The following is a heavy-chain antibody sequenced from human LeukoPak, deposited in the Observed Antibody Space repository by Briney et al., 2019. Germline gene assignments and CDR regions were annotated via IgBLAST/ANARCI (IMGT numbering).Heavy chain of an antibody. CDR1: GFTVSSNY. CDR3: AKDVKYYYGSGSTNYFDY. J-gene: IGHJ4*02. D-gene: IGHD3-10*01. CDR2: IYSGGST. V-gene: IGHV3-53*01. Sequence: PGGSLRLSCAASGFTVSSNYMSWVRQAPGKGLEWVSVIYSGGSTYYADSVKGRFTISRDNSKNTLYLQMNSLRAEDTAVYYCAKDVKYYYGSGSTNYFDYWGQGTLVTVSS.